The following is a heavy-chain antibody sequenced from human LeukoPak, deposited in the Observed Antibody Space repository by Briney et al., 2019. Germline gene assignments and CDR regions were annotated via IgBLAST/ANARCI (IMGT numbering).Heavy chain of an antibody. D-gene: IGHD3-3*01. V-gene: IGHV4-39*01. CDR3: ASSITIFGVVLRTIYFDY. CDR1: GGSISSSSSY. CDR2: IYYSGST. J-gene: IGHJ4*02. Sequence: SETLSLTCTVSGGSISSSSSYWGWIRQPPGMGLEWIGSIYYSGSTYYNPSLKSRVTISVDTSKNQFSLNLRSVTAADTAVYYCASSITIFGVVLRTIYFDYWGQGILVIVSS.